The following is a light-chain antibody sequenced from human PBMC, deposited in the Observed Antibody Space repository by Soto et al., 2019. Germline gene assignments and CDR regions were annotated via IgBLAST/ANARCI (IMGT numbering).Light chain of an antibody. CDR2: DVT. Sequence: QSALTQPHSVSGSPGQSVTISCTGTSSDVGGYSYVSWYQQHPGKAPELIIYDVTERPSGVPDRFSGSKSGNTASLTISGLQAEDEADYYCSSYTSSSTEVFGTGTKVTVL. V-gene: IGLV2-11*01. J-gene: IGLJ1*01. CDR3: SSYTSSSTEV. CDR1: SSDVGGYSY.